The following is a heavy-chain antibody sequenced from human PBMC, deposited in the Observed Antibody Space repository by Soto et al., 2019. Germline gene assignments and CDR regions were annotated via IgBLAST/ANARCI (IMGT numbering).Heavy chain of an antibody. CDR1: GDRIPSCW. V-gene: IGHV5-10-1*01. CDR2: IDPSDSYT. D-gene: IGHD3-3*02. Sequence: TISCASAGDRIPSCWFMWVRQMPGKGLEWMGRIDPSDSYTNYSPSFQGHVTISADKSISTAYLQWSSLKASDTAMYYCASLLHLHDAFEIWRKATMLTFS. CDR3: ASLLHLHDAFEI. J-gene: IGHJ3*02.